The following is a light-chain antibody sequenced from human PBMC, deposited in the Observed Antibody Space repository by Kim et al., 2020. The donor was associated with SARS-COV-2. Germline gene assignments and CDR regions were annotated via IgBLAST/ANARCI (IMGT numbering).Light chain of an antibody. J-gene: IGLJ2*01. CDR3: SSYTSIDTVV. CDR2: DVS. CDR1: SSDVGGYNY. Sequence: QSALTQPASVSGSPGQSITISCTGTSSDVGGYNYVSWYQQHPGKAPKLMIYDVSKRPSGVSNRFSGSKSGNTASLTISGLQPEDEADYYCSSYTSIDTVVFGGGTQLTVL. V-gene: IGLV2-14*01.